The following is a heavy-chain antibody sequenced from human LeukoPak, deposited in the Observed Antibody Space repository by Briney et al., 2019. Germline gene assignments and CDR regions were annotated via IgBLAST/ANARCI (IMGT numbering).Heavy chain of an antibody. CDR2: FDPEDGET. Sequence: WASVKVSCKVSGYTLTELSMHWVRQAPGKGLEWMGGFDPEDGETIYAQKFQGRVTMTEDTSTDTAYMELSSLRSEDTAVYYCATGATIFGVAERDYWGQGTLVTVSS. CDR1: GYTLTELS. D-gene: IGHD3-3*01. J-gene: IGHJ4*02. CDR3: ATGATIFGVAERDY. V-gene: IGHV1-24*01.